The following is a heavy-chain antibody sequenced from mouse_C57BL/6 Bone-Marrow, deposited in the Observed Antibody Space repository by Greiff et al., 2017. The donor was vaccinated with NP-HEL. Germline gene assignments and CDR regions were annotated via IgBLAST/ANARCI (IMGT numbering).Heavy chain of an antibody. D-gene: IGHD1-1*01. J-gene: IGHJ1*03. CDR1: GYTFTDYE. CDR2: IDPETGGT. Sequence: QVQLQQSGAELVRPGASVTLSCKTSGYTFTDYEMHWVKQTPVHGLEWIGAIDPETGGTAYNQKFKGKAILTADKSSSTAYMELRSLTSEDSAVYYCTRSKVVAVRGYFDVWGTGTTVTVSS. V-gene: IGHV1-15*01. CDR3: TRSKVVAVRGYFDV.